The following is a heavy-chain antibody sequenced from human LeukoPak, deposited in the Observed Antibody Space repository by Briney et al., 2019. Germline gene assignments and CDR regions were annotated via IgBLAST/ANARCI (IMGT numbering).Heavy chain of an antibody. D-gene: IGHD7-27*01. Sequence: GGSLRLSCAASGFTVSNNYMSWVRQAPGKGLEWVSVIYTGGSTYYAESVRDRFTISRDKSKNTLYLQMNALRAEDTAVYYCARDRPDWGLASDYWGQGTLVTVSS. CDR1: GFTVSNNY. CDR2: IYTGGST. CDR3: ARDRPDWGLASDY. J-gene: IGHJ4*02. V-gene: IGHV3-66*01.